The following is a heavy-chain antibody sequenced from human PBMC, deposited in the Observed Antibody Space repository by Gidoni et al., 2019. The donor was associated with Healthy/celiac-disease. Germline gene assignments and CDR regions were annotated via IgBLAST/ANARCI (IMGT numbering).Heavy chain of an antibody. CDR1: GYPFTGYH. CDR2: INPNSGGT. CDR3: ARGVEGFGEFSSYYFDY. Sequence: QVQLVQSGAEVKKPGASVKVSCKASGYPFTGYHMHWVRQAPGQGLEWMGWINPNSGGTNYAQKFQGWVTMTRDTSISTAYMELSRLRSDDTAVYYCARGVEGFGEFSSYYFDYWGQGTLVTVSS. J-gene: IGHJ4*02. V-gene: IGHV1-2*04. D-gene: IGHD3-10*01.